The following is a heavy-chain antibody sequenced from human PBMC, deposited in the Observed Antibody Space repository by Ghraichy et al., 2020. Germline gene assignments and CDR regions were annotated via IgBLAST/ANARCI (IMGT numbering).Heavy chain of an antibody. CDR1: GGSFSGYY. CDR2: INHSGST. CDR3: ARLRVTTGAWVY. J-gene: IGHJ4*02. Sequence: ETLSLTCAVYGGSFSGYYWSWIRQPPGKGLEWIGEINHSGSTNYNPSLKSRVTISVDTSKNQFSLKLTSVTAADTAVYYCARLRVTTGAWVYWGQGTLVTVSS. V-gene: IGHV4-34*01. D-gene: IGHD4-17*01.